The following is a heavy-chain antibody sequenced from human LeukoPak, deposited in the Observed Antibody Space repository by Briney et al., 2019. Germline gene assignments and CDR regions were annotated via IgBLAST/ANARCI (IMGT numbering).Heavy chain of an antibody. CDR1: GYRFIGHH. V-gene: IGHV1-2*02. CDR2: FNPNSGDT. CDR3: AREKLEDDFWSGESFYYGMDV. D-gene: IGHD3-3*01. J-gene: IGHJ6*02. Sequence: ASVKVSCKASGYRFIGHHLHWVRQAPGQGPEWMGWFNPNSGDTKYAERFQGRVTMTGDTSISTAYMELSRLRSDDTAIYYCAREKLEDDFWSGESFYYGMDVWGQGTTVTVSS.